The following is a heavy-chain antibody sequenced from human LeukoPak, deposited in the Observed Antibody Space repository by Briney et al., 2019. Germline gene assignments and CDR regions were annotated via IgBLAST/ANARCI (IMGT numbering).Heavy chain of an antibody. CDR1: GFTLSSYS. Sequence: GGSLRLSCAASGFTLSSYSMNWVRQAPGKGLEWVSSISSSSSYIYYADSVKGRFTISRDNAKNSLYLQMNSLRAEDTAVYYCARVGIAARPDDYWGQGTLVTVSS. J-gene: IGHJ4*02. D-gene: IGHD6-6*01. V-gene: IGHV3-21*01. CDR3: ARVGIAARPDDY. CDR2: ISSSSSYI.